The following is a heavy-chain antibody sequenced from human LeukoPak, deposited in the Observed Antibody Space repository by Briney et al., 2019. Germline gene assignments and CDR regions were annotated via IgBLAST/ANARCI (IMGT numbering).Heavy chain of an antibody. V-gene: IGHV3-48*03. CDR3: ARHDGLYGMDV. CDR1: GFTFSSYE. Sequence: GGSLRLSCAASGFTFSSYEMNWVSHAPGKGLEWVSYISSSGSTIYYADSVKGRFTISRDNAKNSLYLQMNSLRAEDTAVYYCARHDGLYGMDVWGQGTTVTVSS. J-gene: IGHJ6*02. CDR2: ISSSGSTI. D-gene: IGHD2-2*03.